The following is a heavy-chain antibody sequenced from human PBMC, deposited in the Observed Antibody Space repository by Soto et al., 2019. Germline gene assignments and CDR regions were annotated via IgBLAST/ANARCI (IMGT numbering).Heavy chain of an antibody. CDR1: GFSLTTTGVG. V-gene: IGHV2-5*02. CDR2: IYWDDDK. CDR3: AHRLTLNSDWNYGRFDY. D-gene: IGHD1-7*01. J-gene: IGHJ4*02. Sequence: QITLKESGPTLIKPTQTLTLTCTFSGFSLTTTGVGVGWIRQPPGKALEWVALIYWDDDKRYSPSLTSRLTIAKDTSKNQVVLTMTNMDPVDTATYYCAHRLTLNSDWNYGRFDYWGQGTLVTVSS.